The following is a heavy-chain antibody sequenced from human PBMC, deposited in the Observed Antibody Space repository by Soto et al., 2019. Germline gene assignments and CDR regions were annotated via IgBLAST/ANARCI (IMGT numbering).Heavy chain of an antibody. Sequence: EVQLVESGGGLVKPGGSLRLSCAASGFTFSSYSMNWVRQAPGKGLEWVSTISSRSNDMYCVDSVKGRFTTARDNARHSVYLQVPSPRAGDTAVYFFARDVNGGMSGAWGQGTLVTVSS. V-gene: IGHV3-21*01. D-gene: IGHD3-16*01. J-gene: IGHJ5*02. CDR3: ARDVNGGMSGA. CDR2: ISSRSNDM. CDR1: GFTFSSYS.